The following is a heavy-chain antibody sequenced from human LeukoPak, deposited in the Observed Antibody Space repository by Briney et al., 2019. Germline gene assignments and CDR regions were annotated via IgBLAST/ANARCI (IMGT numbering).Heavy chain of an antibody. CDR1: GFTFSNAW. CDR2: IKSKTDGGTT. J-gene: IGHJ4*02. D-gene: IGHD3-3*01. CDR3: TTDLDLWSGYYSQDRWYYFDY. Sequence: PGGSLRLSCAASGFTFSNAWMSWVRQAPGKGLEWVGRIKSKTDGGTTDYAAPVKGRFTISRDDSKNTLYLQMDSLKTEDTAVYYCTTDLDLWSGYYSQDRWYYFDYWGQGTLVTVSS. V-gene: IGHV3-15*01.